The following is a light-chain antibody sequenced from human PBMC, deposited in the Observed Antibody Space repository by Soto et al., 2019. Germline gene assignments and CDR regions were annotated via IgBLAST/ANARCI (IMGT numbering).Light chain of an antibody. J-gene: IGLJ1*01. CDR2: ENS. V-gene: IGLV1-51*02. CDR3: GTWDSSLIAL. CDR1: SSNIGSND. Sequence: QSVLTQPPSVSAAPGQKVTISCSGNSSNIGSNDVSWYQQLPGKAPKLLIYENSQRPLGIPDRFSGSKSGTSATLGITGLQTGDEADYYCGTWDSSLIALFGTGTKVTVL.